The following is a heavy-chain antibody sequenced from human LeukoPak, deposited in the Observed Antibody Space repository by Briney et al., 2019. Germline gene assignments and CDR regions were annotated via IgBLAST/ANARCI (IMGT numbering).Heavy chain of an antibody. CDR2: IKQDGIEI. Sequence: PGGSLRLSCAASAFSFSTYWMSLVRQAPGKGLEWVANIKQDGIEIHYADSVKGRFTISRDNAKNSLFLQMNSLRAEDTAVYYCARDPGIAAAGTVGYFDYWGQGTLVTVSS. D-gene: IGHD6-13*01. CDR1: AFSFSTYW. CDR3: ARDPGIAAAGTVGYFDY. J-gene: IGHJ4*02. V-gene: IGHV3-7*01.